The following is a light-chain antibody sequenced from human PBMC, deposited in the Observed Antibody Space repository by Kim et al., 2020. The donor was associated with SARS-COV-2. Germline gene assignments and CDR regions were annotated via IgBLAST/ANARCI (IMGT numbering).Light chain of an antibody. V-gene: IGKV3-15*01. CDR2: GAS. Sequence: PGERVTLPCKSSQNIGNALAWSQQKPGQPPRNLIYGASTRASGVPARFSGSGTGTEFTLTISSLQSEDVAVYFCQQYKDWPYTFGQGTKLEI. CDR3: QQYKDWPYT. J-gene: IGKJ2*01. CDR1: QNIGNA.